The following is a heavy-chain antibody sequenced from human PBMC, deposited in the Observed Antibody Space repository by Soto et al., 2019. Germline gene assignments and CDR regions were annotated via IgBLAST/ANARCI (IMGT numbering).Heavy chain of an antibody. CDR3: AGMVGATKVAF. D-gene: IGHD1-26*01. Sequence: QVQLQESGPGLVRPSGTLSLTCAVSGASISSTTSGNWWSWVRQPPGKGREWIGEIYHSGSTNYNPARRIRVTLSVDTCKNEFSQMLSSVSAVDTGVYYCAGMVGATKVAFWGQGSLVAVS. J-gene: IGHJ4*02. CDR1: GASISSTTSGNW. V-gene: IGHV4-4*02. CDR2: IYHSGST.